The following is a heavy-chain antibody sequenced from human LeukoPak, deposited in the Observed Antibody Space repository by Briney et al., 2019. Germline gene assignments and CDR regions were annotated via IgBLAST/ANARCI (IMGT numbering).Heavy chain of an antibody. CDR3: AKDGSRGSYYERHYFDY. CDR2: IRYDGSNK. V-gene: IGHV3-30*02. J-gene: IGHJ4*02. D-gene: IGHD3-10*01. CDR1: GFTFSSYG. Sequence: GGSLRLSCAASGFTFSSYGMHWVRQAPGKGLEWVAFIRYDGSNKYYADSVKGRFTISRDNSKNTLYLQMNSLRAEDTAVYYCAKDGSRGSYYERHYFDYWGQGTLVTVSS.